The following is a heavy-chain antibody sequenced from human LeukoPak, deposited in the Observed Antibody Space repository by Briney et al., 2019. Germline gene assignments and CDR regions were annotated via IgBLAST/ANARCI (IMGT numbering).Heavy chain of an antibody. CDR3: AKTVDSRGGRYFDY. V-gene: IGHV3-23*01. CDR1: GFTFSSYA. D-gene: IGHD3-10*01. J-gene: IGHJ4*02. CDR2: ISGSGGST. Sequence: PGGSLRLSCAASGFTFSSYAMSWVRQAPGKGLEWVSAISGSGGSTYYADSVKGRFTTSRGNSKNTLYLQMNSLRAEDTAVYYCAKTVDSRGGRYFDYWGQGTLVTVSS.